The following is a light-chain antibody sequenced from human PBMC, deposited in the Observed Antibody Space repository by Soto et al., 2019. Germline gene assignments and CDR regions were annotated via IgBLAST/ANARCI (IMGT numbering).Light chain of an antibody. CDR2: NVY. CDR1: SSYVGGYNF. V-gene: IGLV2-14*03. J-gene: IGLJ2*01. CDR3: NSYTSSSTLV. Sequence: QSALTQPASVSGSPGQSITISCTGTSSYVGGYNFVSWYQQHPGKAPKLILYNVYARPSGISHRFSGSRSGNAVSLTISGLQAEDEAHYYCNSYTSSSTLVFGGGTKLTVL.